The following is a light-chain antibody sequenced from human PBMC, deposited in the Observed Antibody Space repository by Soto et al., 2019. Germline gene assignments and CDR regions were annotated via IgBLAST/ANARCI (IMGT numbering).Light chain of an antibody. J-gene: IGLJ7*01. CDR2: RNN. V-gene: IGLV1-47*01. Sequence: QSVLTQPPSASGTPGQGVTISCSGSSSNIGSNYVYWYQQLPGTAPKLLIYRNNQRPSGVPDRLSGSKSGTSASLAISGLRSEDEADYYCAAWDDSLSGPVFGGGTQLTV. CDR3: AAWDDSLSGPV. CDR1: SSNIGSNY.